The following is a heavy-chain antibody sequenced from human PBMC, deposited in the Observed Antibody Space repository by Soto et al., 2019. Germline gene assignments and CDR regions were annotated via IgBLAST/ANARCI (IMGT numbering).Heavy chain of an antibody. CDR2: IIPIFGTA. CDR3: ARDRWGSSTSCYPLCYYYGMDV. Sequence: QVQLVQSGAEVKKPGSSVKVSCKASGGTFSRYAISWVRQAPGQGLEWMEGIIPIFGTANYAQKFQGRVTITADESTSTAYMELSSLRSEDTAVYYCARDRWGSSTSCYPLCYYYGMDVWGQGTTVTVSS. CDR1: GGTFSRYA. D-gene: IGHD2-2*01. J-gene: IGHJ6*02. V-gene: IGHV1-69*01.